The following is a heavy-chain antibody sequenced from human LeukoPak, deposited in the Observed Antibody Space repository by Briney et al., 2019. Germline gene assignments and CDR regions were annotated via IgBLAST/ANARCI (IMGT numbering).Heavy chain of an antibody. V-gene: IGHV1-46*01. J-gene: IGHJ3*02. CDR1: GYTFTSYY. CDR2: INPSGGST. Sequence: ASVKVSCKASGYTFTSYYMHWVRQAPGQGLEWMGIINPSGGSTSYAQKFQGRVTMTRDTSTSTVYMELSGLRSEDTAVYYCARDTLKKISSGDAFDIWGQRTMVTVSS. CDR3: ARDTLKKISSGDAFDI.